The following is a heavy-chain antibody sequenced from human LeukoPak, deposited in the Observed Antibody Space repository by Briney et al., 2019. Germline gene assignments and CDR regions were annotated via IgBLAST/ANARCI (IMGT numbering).Heavy chain of an antibody. V-gene: IGHV3-21*01. Sequence: GGSLRLSCAASGFTFSGYSMNWVRQAPGKGLEWVSSISSSSGYIYYADSAKGRFTISRDNARNSLYLQMNSLRAEDTAVYYCARESDYYYGMDVWGQGTTVTVSS. CDR2: ISSSSGYI. CDR3: ARESDYYYGMDV. CDR1: GFTFSGYS. J-gene: IGHJ6*02.